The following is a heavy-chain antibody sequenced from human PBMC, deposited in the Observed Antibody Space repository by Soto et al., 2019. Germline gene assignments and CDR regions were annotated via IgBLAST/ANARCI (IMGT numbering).Heavy chain of an antibody. V-gene: IGHV3-30*18. J-gene: IGHJ4*02. CDR1: GFTFSTYA. CDR2: ISKDGNDQ. CDR3: AKDRWEFTRYFDS. Sequence: QVQLVESGGGVVQPGPSLKLSCEPSGFTFSTYARHWVGQAPGKGLEWVAMISKDGNDQYYADSVKGRFTVSRDNSKNTVSLQMHSLRPEDTAFYYCAKDRWEFTRYFDSWGQGTLVTVSS. D-gene: IGHD1-26*01.